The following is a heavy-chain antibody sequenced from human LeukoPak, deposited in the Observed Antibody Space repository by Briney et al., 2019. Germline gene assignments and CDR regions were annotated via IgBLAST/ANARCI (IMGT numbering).Heavy chain of an antibody. CDR3: ARDYCGGDCYPFDC. J-gene: IGHJ4*02. D-gene: IGHD2-21*02. CDR1: GFTFSSYG. CDR2: IWYDGSNK. V-gene: IGHV3-33*01. Sequence: GGSLRLSCAASGFTFSSYGMHWVRQAPGKGLEWVAVIWYDGSNKYYADSVKGRFTISRDNSKNTLYLQMNSLRAEDTAVYYCARDYCGGDCYPFDCWGQGTLVTVPS.